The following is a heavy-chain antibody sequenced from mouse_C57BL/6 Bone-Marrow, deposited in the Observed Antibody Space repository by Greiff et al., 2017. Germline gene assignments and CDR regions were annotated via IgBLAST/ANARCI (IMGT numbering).Heavy chain of an antibody. CDR1: GYTFTSYW. J-gene: IGHJ4*01. D-gene: IGHD1-1*01. V-gene: IGHV1-53*01. CDR3: AREEYYYGSSYDYAMDY. Sequence: QVQLQQPGTELVKPGASVKLSCKASGYTFTSYWMHWVKQRPGQGLEWIGNINPSNGGTNYNEKFKSKATLTVDKSSSTAYMQLSSLTSEDSAVYYCAREEYYYGSSYDYAMDYWGQGTSVTVSS. CDR2: INPSNGGT.